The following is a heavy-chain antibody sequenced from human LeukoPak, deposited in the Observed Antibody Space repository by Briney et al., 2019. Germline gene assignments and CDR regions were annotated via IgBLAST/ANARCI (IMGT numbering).Heavy chain of an antibody. Sequence: SETLSLTCTVSGGSISSDYWSWNRQSPGEGLEWIGYIYYSGTTSYNPSLKSRVTTSLDTSKNQFSLKLSSVTAADTAVYYCARGANWGSPDYWGQGTLVTVSS. CDR2: IYYSGTT. CDR3: ARGANWGSPDY. J-gene: IGHJ4*02. D-gene: IGHD7-27*01. V-gene: IGHV4-59*01. CDR1: GGSISSDY.